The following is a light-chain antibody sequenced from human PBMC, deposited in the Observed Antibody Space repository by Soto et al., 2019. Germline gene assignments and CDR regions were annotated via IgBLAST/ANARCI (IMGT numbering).Light chain of an antibody. V-gene: IGKV1-5*03. Sequence: DIQMTQSPSTLSASLGDRVTITCRASQSISTWLAWYQQKPGKAPKLLIYKASNLEGGVPSRFSGSGSGTEFTITINSLQPDDFATYYCHQYNTYPLSFGGGTTMEIK. CDR3: HQYNTYPLS. CDR1: QSISTW. CDR2: KAS. J-gene: IGKJ4*01.